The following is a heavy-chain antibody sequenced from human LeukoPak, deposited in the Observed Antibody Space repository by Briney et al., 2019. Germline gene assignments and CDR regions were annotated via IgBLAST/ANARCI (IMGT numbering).Heavy chain of an antibody. V-gene: IGHV3-64*04. J-gene: IGHJ4*02. D-gene: IGHD3-10*01. CDR2: ISGSGANT. CDR1: GFTFSSYA. Sequence: PGGSLRLSCSASGFTFSSYAMHWVRQAPGKGLEYVSAISGSGANTYYADSVKGRFTISRDNSKNTLYLQMNSLRADDTAVYYCAKYYYGSGPYSHYFDYWGQGTLVTVSS. CDR3: AKYYYGSGPYSHYFDY.